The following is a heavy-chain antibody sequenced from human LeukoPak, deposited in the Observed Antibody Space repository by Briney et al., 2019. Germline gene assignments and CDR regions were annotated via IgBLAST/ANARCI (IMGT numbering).Heavy chain of an antibody. Sequence: GGSLRLSCAASGFTFSSYSMNWVRQAPGKGLEWVSYISSSSSTIYYADSVKGQFTISRDNAKNPLYLQMNSLRAEDTAVYYCARDTLLGATGAFDIWGQGTMVTVSS. CDR3: ARDTLLGATGAFDI. D-gene: IGHD1-26*01. CDR1: GFTFSSYS. J-gene: IGHJ3*02. CDR2: ISSSSSTI. V-gene: IGHV3-48*01.